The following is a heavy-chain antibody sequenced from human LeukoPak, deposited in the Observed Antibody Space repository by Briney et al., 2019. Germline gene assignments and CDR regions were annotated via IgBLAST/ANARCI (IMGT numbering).Heavy chain of an antibody. CDR1: GFTVSGNY. CDR3: VTHSSGWYREFDH. D-gene: IGHD6-19*01. V-gene: IGHV3-66*01. CDR2: IYSGGST. J-gene: IGHJ4*02. Sequence: PGGSLRLSCAASGFTVSGNYMSWVRQAPGKGLEWVSVIYSGGSTYYADSVKGRFTISRDNSKNTLYLQMNSLRAEDTAVYYCVTHSSGWYREFDHWGQGTLVTVSS.